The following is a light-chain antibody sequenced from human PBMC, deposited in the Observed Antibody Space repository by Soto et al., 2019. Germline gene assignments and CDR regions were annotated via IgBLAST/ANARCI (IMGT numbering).Light chain of an antibody. CDR1: GSDVGRYNR. Sequence: QSALTQPPSVSGSPGQSVTISCTGTGSDVGRYNRVSWYQQPPGTAPKLIIYEVNNRPSGVPDRFSGSKSGNAASLTISGLRAEDEADYYCNSYTKADIYVFGSGTKLTVL. J-gene: IGLJ1*01. CDR2: EVN. V-gene: IGLV2-18*02. CDR3: NSYTKADIYV.